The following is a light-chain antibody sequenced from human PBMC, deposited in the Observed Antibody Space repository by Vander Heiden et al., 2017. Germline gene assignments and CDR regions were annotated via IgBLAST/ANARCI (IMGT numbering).Light chain of an antibody. CDR3: QSYDNSLSALYV. CDR2: ANT. V-gene: IGLV1-40*01. Sequence: QSMLPQPPSVSGAPGQRVTISCTGSRSNIGAGLDVHWYRQLPGTAPKLLIYANTNRPSGVPDRFSGSKSGTSASLAITGLQAEDEADYYCQSYDNSLSALYVFGTGTKVTVL. CDR1: RSNIGAGLD. J-gene: IGLJ1*01.